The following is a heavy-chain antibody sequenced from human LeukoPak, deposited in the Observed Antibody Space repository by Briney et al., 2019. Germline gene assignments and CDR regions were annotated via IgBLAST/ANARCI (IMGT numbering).Heavy chain of an antibody. CDR1: GGSISSYY. CDR2: IYYSGST. J-gene: IGHJ4*02. Sequence: SETLSLTCTVSGGSISSYYWSWIRQPPGKGLEWIGYIYYSGSTNYNPSLKSRVTISVDTSKNQFSLKLSSVTAADTAVYYCARHEPYGGNSDGDYWGQGTLVTVSS. CDR3: ARHEPYGGNSDGDY. D-gene: IGHD4-23*01. V-gene: IGHV4-59*08.